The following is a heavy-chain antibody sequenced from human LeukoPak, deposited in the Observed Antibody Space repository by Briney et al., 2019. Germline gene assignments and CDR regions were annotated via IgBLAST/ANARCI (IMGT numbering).Heavy chain of an antibody. CDR1: GLSVSSNF. CDR2: IYGGGST. CDR3: ASVGATSAFFEG. J-gene: IGHJ4*02. V-gene: IGHV3-53*01. D-gene: IGHD1-26*01. Sequence: GGSLRLSCAATGLSVSSNFMSWVRQAPGKGLEWVSVIYGGGSTYYADSVKGRFTITRDNAKNTLYLQMNSLRADDTAVYYCASVGATSAFFEGWGQGTLVTVSS.